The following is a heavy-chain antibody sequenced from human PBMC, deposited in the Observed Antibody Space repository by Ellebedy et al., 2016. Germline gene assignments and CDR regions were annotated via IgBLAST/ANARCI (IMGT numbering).Heavy chain of an antibody. CDR2: IKNKANTYNT. Sequence: GGSLRLSXAASGFTFGLYWMSWLRQAPGKGLEWVGRIKNKANTYNTEYAASVKGRVTISRDDSKNSVYLQVNSLKTEDTAVYYCATVGATRWGQGTLVIVSS. V-gene: IGHV3-72*01. D-gene: IGHD1-26*01. J-gene: IGHJ4*02. CDR3: ATVGATR. CDR1: GFTFGLYW.